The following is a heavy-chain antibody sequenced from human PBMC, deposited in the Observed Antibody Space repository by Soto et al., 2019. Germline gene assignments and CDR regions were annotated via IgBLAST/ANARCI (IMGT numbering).Heavy chain of an antibody. CDR2: INHSGST. CDR1: GGSFSGYY. V-gene: IGHV4-34*01. J-gene: IGHJ4*02. CDR3: ARGDIVVVGEDY. Sequence: SETLSLTCAVYGGSFSGYYWSWIRQPPGKGLEWIGEINHSGSTNYNPSLKSRVTISIDTSKNQFSLKLSSVTAADTAVYYCARGDIVVVGEDYWGQGTLVTVSS. D-gene: IGHD2-2*01.